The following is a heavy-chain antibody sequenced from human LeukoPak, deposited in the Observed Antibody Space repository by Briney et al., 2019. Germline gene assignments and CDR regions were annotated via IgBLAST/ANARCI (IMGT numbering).Heavy chain of an antibody. D-gene: IGHD1-26*01. CDR3: ARDTLIVEATNTLDY. CDR1: GYTFTSYY. V-gene: IGHV1-46*01. J-gene: IGHJ4*02. Sequence: ASVKVSCKASGYTFTSYYMHWVRQAPGQGLEWMGIINPSGGSTSYAQKFQGRVTMTRDTSTSTVYMELSSLRSEDTAVYYCARDTLIVEATNTLDYWGQGTLVTVSS. CDR2: INPSGGST.